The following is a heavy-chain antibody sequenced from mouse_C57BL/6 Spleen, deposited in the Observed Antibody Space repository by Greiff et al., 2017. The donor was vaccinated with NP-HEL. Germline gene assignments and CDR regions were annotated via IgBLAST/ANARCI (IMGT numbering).Heavy chain of an antibody. Sequence: QVQLQQPGAELVKPGASVKMSCKASGYTFTSYWITWVKQRPGQGLEWIGDIYPGSGSTNYNEKFKSKATLTVDTSSSTAYMQLSSLTSEDSAVYYCAREGYGSSYWYFDVWGTGTMVTVSS. CDR2: IYPGSGST. CDR1: GYTFTSYW. CDR3: AREGYGSSYWYFDV. V-gene: IGHV1-55*01. J-gene: IGHJ1*03. D-gene: IGHD1-1*01.